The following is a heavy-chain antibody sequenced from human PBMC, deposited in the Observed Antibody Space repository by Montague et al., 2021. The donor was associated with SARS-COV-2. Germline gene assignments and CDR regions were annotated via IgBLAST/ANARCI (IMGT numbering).Heavy chain of an antibody. CDR2: IDSAGSGT. J-gene: IGHJ4*02. V-gene: IGHV3-74*01. D-gene: IGHD2-2*01. Sequence: SLRLSCAASRFPLNQHWMHWVRQVPGKGLVWVARIDSAGSGTSYADSVKDRFTVSRDDAENTWYLQMNSLRAEDTAVYYCTSLTLVGPDFWGQGTLVTVSS. CDR1: RFPLNQHW. CDR3: TSLTLVGPDF.